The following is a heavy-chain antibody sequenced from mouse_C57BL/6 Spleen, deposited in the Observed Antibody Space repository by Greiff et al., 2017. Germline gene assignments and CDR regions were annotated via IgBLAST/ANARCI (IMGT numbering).Heavy chain of an antibody. Sequence: VQLQQSGPELVKPGASVKISCKASGYAFSSSWMNWVKQRPGKGLEWIGRIYPGDGDTNYNGKFKGKATLTAAKSSSTAYMQLSSLTSEDSAVYFCADGSRAYWGQGTLVTVSA. D-gene: IGHD1-1*01. CDR1: GYAFSSSW. J-gene: IGHJ3*01. V-gene: IGHV1-82*01. CDR3: ADGSRAY. CDR2: IYPGDGDT.